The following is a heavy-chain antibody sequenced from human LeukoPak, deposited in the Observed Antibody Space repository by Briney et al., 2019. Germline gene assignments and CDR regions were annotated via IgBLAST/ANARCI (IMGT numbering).Heavy chain of an antibody. CDR3: ATEFSWYENFSTTSYNWFDP. CDR1: GYTLTELS. D-gene: IGHD6-13*01. J-gene: IGHJ5*02. CDR2: FDPEDGET. Sequence: ASVKVSCKVSGYTLTELSMHWVRQAPGKGLEWMGGFDPEDGETIYAQKFQGRVTMTEDTSTDTAHMELSSLRSEDTAVYYCATEFSWYENFSTTSYNWFDPWGQGTLVTVSS. V-gene: IGHV1-24*01.